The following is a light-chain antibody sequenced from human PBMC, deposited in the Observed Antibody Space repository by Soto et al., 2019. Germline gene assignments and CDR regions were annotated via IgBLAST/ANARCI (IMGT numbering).Light chain of an antibody. Sequence: EIVLTQSPGTLSLSPGERATISCRASQSVSSSFLAWYQQKPGQAPRLLIYGASSRATGIPDRFSGSGSGTDFTLTISRLEPEDFAVYYCQQYGSSRTFGRGTKVEIK. CDR1: QSVSSSF. CDR2: GAS. CDR3: QQYGSSRT. V-gene: IGKV3-20*01. J-gene: IGKJ1*01.